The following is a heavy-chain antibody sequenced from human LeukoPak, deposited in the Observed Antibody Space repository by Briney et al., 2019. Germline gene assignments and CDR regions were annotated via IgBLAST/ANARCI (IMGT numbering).Heavy chain of an antibody. CDR3: AKDIHIVVVTARDAFDI. Sequence: GGSLRLSCAASGFTFSSYAKSWVRQAPGKGLEWVSAISGSGGSTYYAYSVKGRFTISRDNSKNTLYLQMNSLRAEDTAVYYCAKDIHIVVVTARDAFDIWGQGTMVTVSS. D-gene: IGHD2-21*02. CDR1: GFTFSSYA. CDR2: ISGSGGST. J-gene: IGHJ3*02. V-gene: IGHV3-23*01.